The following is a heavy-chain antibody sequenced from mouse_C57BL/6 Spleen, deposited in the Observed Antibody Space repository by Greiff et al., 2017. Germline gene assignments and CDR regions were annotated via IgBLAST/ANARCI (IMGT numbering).Heavy chain of an antibody. J-gene: IGHJ2*01. Sequence: EVKLMASGPELVKPGASVKIPCKASGYTFTDYNMDWVKQSHGKSLEWIGDINPNNGGTIYNQKFKGKATLTVDKSSSTAYMELRSLTSEDTAVYYCARRSFDYWGQGTTLTVSS. V-gene: IGHV1-18*01. CDR2: INPNNGGT. CDR1: GYTFTDYN. CDR3: ARRSFDY.